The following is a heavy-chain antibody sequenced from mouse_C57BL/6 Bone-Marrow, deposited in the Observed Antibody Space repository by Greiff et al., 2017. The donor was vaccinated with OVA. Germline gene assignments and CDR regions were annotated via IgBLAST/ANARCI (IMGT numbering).Heavy chain of an antibody. CDR2: IYPRSGNT. D-gene: IGHD2-1*01. J-gene: IGHJ3*01. CDR3: AGPSFYYGPAWFAY. V-gene: IGHV1-81*01. Sequence: VQLQQSGAELARPGASVKLSCKASGYTFTSYGISWVKQRTGQGLEWIGEIYPRSGNTYYNAKFKGKATLTADKSSSTAYMELRSLTSEDSAVYICAGPSFYYGPAWFAYWGQGTLVTVSA. CDR1: GYTFTSYG.